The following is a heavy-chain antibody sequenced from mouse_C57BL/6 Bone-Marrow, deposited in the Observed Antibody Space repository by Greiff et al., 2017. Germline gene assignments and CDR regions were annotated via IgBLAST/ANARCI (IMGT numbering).Heavy chain of an antibody. CDR1: EYEFPSHD. CDR2: INSYGGST. CDR3: ARHSNTVAQNY. D-gene: IGHD1-1*01. Sequence: EVQLVESGGGLVQPGESLKLSCESNEYEFPSHDMSWVRKTPEQRLELVAAINSYGGSTYYPDTMESRFIFSRDNTKKTLYLQMSSLRSEDTALYYCARHSNTVAQNYWGKGTTLTVSS. J-gene: IGHJ2*01. V-gene: IGHV5-2*01.